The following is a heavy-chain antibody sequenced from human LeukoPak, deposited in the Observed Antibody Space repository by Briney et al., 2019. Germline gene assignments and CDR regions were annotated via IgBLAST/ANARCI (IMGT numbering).Heavy chain of an antibody. J-gene: IGHJ6*02. CDR2: ISGSGGST. Sequence: GGSLRLSCAASGFTFSSYAMSWVHQAPGKGLEWVSAISGSGGSTYYADSVKGRFTISRDNSKNTLYLQMNSLRAEDTAVYYCANGESSSWLKGVYYYYGMDVWGQGTTVTVSS. V-gene: IGHV3-23*01. D-gene: IGHD6-13*01. CDR1: GFTFSSYA. CDR3: ANGESSSWLKGVYYYYGMDV.